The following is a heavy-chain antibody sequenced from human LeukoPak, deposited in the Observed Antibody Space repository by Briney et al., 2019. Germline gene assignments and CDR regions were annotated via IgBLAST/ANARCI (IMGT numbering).Heavy chain of an antibody. CDR3: AREYCSGGSCYGDY. CDR1: GFTFGSYG. J-gene: IGHJ4*02. Sequence: PGGSLRLSCAASGFTFGSYGMHWVRQAPGKGLEWVAVIWYDGSNKYYADSVKGRFTISRDNSKNTLYLQMNSLRAEDTAVYYCAREYCSGGSCYGDYWGQGTLVTVSS. D-gene: IGHD2-15*01. CDR2: IWYDGSNK. V-gene: IGHV3-33*01.